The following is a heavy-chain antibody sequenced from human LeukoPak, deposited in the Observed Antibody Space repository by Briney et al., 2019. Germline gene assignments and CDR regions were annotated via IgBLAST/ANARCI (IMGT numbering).Heavy chain of an antibody. Sequence: GGSLRLSCAASGFTFSGYEMNWVRQAPGKGLEWVSYISTSVNTIYYADSVKGRFTISRDNAKNSLYLQMNSLRAEDTAVCYCARGLGHDYWGQGTLVTVSS. D-gene: IGHD3-9*01. V-gene: IGHV3-48*03. CDR2: ISTSVNTI. CDR3: ARGLGHDY. J-gene: IGHJ4*02. CDR1: GFTFSGYE.